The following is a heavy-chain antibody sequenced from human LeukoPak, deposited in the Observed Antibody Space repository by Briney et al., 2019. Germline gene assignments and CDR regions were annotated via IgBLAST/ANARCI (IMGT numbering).Heavy chain of an antibody. Sequence: GGSLRLSCAASGFTFSSYSMTWVRQAPGKGLEWVSSISSSSSYIYYADSVKGRFTISRDNAKNSLYLQMNSLRAEDTAVYYCAKMRTLRLGEFSYFDYWGQGTLVTVSS. CDR3: AKMRTLRLGEFSYFDY. CDR2: ISSSSSYI. V-gene: IGHV3-21*04. CDR1: GFTFSSYS. D-gene: IGHD3-16*01. J-gene: IGHJ4*02.